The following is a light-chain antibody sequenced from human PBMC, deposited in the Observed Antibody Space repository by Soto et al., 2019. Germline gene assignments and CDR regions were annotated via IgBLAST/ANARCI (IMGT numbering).Light chain of an antibody. CDR3: QQNNSYWT. Sequence: DIQMTQSPSTLSASVGDRVTITCRASQSISNWLAWYQQKPGKAPKLLIYKASSLESGVPSRFSGSGSGTEFTLTISSLQPDNFATYYCQQNNSYWTFGQGTKV. J-gene: IGKJ1*01. V-gene: IGKV1-5*03. CDR2: KAS. CDR1: QSISNW.